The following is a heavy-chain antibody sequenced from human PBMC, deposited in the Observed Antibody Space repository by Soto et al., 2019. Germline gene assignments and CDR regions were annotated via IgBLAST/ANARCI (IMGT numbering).Heavy chain of an antibody. J-gene: IGHJ3*01. CDR3: ARARWYDAFDV. Sequence: SETLSLTCTVSGGSISSSGNYWGWIRKPPGKGLEWIGSIFHGGNTYYNPSLKSRVTISVDMSKNQFSLKLNSVTAADTAVYYCARARWYDAFDVWGQGTVVTVSS. CDR2: IFHGGNT. CDR1: GGSISSSGNY. V-gene: IGHV4-39*07. D-gene: IGHD2-15*01.